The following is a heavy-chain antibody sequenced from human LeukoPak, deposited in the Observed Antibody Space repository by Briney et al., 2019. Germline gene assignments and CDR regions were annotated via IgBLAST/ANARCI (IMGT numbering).Heavy chain of an antibody. Sequence: GGTLRLSCAASGFTFSNYGMSWVRQAPGKGLEWVSAISGSGVTTYYADSVKGRFTISKDNSKHTLYLQMNSLRAEDTAVYYCSKWKAIVLVPAARSPIDYWGQGTLVTVSS. CDR1: GFTFSNYG. J-gene: IGHJ4*02. D-gene: IGHD2-2*01. V-gene: IGHV3-23*01. CDR3: SKWKAIVLVPAARSPIDY. CDR2: ISGSGVTT.